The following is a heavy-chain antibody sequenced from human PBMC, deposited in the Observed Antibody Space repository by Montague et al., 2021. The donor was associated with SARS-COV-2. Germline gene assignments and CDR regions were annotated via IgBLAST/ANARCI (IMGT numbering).Heavy chain of an antibody. V-gene: IGHV4-59*01. CDR2: IYYTGTT. D-gene: IGHD1-1*01. J-gene: IGHJ4*02. Sequence: SETLSLTCSVSGDSITTYYWSWIRQSPGRGLEWIGHIYYTGTTKYDPSLKSRVTISVDTSRRQFSLKLKSVTAADTAVYYCASAQTTCFIANCVNYFDYWGQGALVTVSS. CDR1: GDSITTYY. CDR3: ASAQTTCFIANCVNYFDY.